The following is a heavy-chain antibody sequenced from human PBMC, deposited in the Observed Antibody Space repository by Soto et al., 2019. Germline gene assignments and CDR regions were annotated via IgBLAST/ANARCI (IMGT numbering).Heavy chain of an antibody. D-gene: IGHD6-13*01. CDR3: ASLVAAAGLDY. CDR1: GGSISSYY. Sequence: SETLYLTCTVSGGSISSYYWSWIRQPAGKGLEWIGGIYTSGSTNYNPSLKSRVTMSVDTSKNQFSLKLSSVTAADTAVYYCASLVAAAGLDYWGQGTLVTVSS. J-gene: IGHJ4*02. CDR2: IYTSGST. V-gene: IGHV4-4*07.